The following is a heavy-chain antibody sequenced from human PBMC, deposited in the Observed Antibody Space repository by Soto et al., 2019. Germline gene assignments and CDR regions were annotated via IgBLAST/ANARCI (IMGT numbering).Heavy chain of an antibody. V-gene: IGHV1-8*01. CDR1: GYTFSSYD. J-gene: IGHJ4*02. D-gene: IGHD3-16*01. Sequence: ASAKVSCTASGYTFSSYDINWVRQATGQGLEWMGWMNPNAGDTGYAQNFQGRVTMTRDTSISTAYLELNSLRSEDTAVFYCARSQMGGGVNFDYWGQGTLVTVSS. CDR2: MNPNAGDT. CDR3: ARSQMGGGVNFDY.